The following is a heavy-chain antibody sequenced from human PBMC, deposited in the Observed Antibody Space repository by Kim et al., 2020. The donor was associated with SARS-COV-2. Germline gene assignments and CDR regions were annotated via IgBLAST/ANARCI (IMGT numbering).Heavy chain of an antibody. V-gene: IGHV3-7*01. CDR3: ARLSSSSWPYYSDY. Sequence: GGSLRLSCAASGFTFSDYWMSWVRQAPGKELEWVANIKQDGSEKYYVDSVKGRFTISKDNAKNSLYLQMNSLRAEDTAVYYCARLSSSSWPYYSDYWGQG. CDR1: GFTFSDYW. J-gene: IGHJ4*02. CDR2: IKQDGSEK. D-gene: IGHD6-13*01.